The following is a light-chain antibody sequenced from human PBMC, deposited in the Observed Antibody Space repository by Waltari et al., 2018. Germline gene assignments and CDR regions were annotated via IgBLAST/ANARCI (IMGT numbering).Light chain of an antibody. CDR3: SSYTSSSVV. J-gene: IGLJ2*01. Sequence: QSALTQPASVSGSPGQSITISCTGTSGDVGGYNSVSWYQQHPGKDPKLMIYDVSNRPSGVSNRFSGCKSGNTASLTISGLQAEDEADYYCSSYTSSSVVFGGGTKLTVL. CDR2: DVS. CDR1: SGDVGGYNS. V-gene: IGLV2-14*03.